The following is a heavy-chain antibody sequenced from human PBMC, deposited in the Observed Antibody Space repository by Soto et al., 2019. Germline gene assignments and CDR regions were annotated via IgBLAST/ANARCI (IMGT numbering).Heavy chain of an antibody. V-gene: IGHV4-59*01. CDR3: ARGPCSGGRCYYLDN. CDR1: GGSISGYS. Sequence: SETLSLTCTVSGGSISGYSWSWIRQPPGKGLEWIGSIDYSGSTNYTPSLRSRVTLSLDTSKKQFSLKVTSVTAADTALYYCARGPCSGGRCYYLDNWGQGALVTVSS. J-gene: IGHJ4*02. D-gene: IGHD2-15*01. CDR2: IDYSGST.